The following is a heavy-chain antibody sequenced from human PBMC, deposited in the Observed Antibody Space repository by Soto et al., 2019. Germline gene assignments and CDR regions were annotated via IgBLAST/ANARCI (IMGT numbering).Heavy chain of an antibody. V-gene: IGHV1-18*04. J-gene: IGHJ6*02. CDR1: GYTFTSYG. CDR3: AKARGYGSGRNNHYYGMDV. D-gene: IGHD3-10*01. Sequence: GASVKVSCKASGYTFTSYGISWVRQAPGQGLEWMGWISAYNGNTNYAQKLQGRVTMTTDTSTSTAYTELRSLRSDDTAVYYCAKARGYGSGRNNHYYGMDVWGQGTTVTVSS. CDR2: ISAYNGNT.